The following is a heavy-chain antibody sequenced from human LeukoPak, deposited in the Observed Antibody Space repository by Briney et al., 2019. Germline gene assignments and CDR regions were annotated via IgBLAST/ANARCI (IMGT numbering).Heavy chain of an antibody. CDR1: GITFSSYA. J-gene: IGHJ4*02. CDR2: ISYDGSNK. V-gene: IGHV3-30-3*01. CDR3: ARDGSSGWTWYFDY. Sequence: PGGSLRLSCAASGITFSSYAMHWVRQAPGKGLEWVAVISYDGSNKYYADSAKGRFTISRDNSKNTLYLQMNSLRAEDTAVYYCARDGSSGWTWYFDYWGQGTLVTVSS. D-gene: IGHD6-19*01.